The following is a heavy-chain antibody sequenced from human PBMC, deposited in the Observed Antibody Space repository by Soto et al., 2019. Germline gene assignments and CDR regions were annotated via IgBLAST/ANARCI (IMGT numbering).Heavy chain of an antibody. D-gene: IGHD6-13*01. CDR1: GFTFNNYG. CDR2: IWNDGSNN. V-gene: IGHV3-33*01. J-gene: IGHJ6*02. CDR3: ARRQISPPTRGAADARGGMDV. Sequence: GSLRLSCAASGFTFNNYGVHWVRQAPGKGLEWVALIWNDGSNNYYANSVKGRFTISRDNSKKMVYLQMSSLRAEDTAVYYCARRQISPPTRGAADARGGMDVWGQGTTVTVSS.